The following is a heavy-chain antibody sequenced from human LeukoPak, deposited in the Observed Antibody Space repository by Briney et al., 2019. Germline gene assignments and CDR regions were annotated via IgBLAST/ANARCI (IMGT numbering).Heavy chain of an antibody. D-gene: IGHD6-13*01. CDR1: GFTFSSHA. V-gene: IGHV3-23*01. J-gene: IGHJ4*02. Sequence: GGSLRLSCAASGFTFSSHAMTWVRQAPGKGLEWVSSIDSSGDYTFYADSVKGRFTISRDNSKDTLYLQVSGLGAEDTAIYYCGKEFSSSWFFWGQGTLVTVSS. CDR2: IDSSGDYT. CDR3: GKEFSSSWFF.